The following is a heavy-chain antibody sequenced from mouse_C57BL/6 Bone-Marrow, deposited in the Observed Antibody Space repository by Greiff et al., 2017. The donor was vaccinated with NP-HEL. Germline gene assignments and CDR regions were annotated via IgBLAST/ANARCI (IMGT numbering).Heavy chain of an antibody. CDR2: IDPENGDT. J-gene: IGHJ4*01. Sequence: VQLKESGAELVRPGASVKLSCTASGFNIKDDYMHWVKQRPEQGLEWIGWIDPENGDTEYASKFQGKATITADTSSNTAYLQLSSLTSEDTAVYYCTLLYYGSSYDAMDYWGQGTSVTVSS. CDR3: TLLYYGSSYDAMDY. CDR1: GFNIKDDY. D-gene: IGHD1-1*01. V-gene: IGHV14-4*01.